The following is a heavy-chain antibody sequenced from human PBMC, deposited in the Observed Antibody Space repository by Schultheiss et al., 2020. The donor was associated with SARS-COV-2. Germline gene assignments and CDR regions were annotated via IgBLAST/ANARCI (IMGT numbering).Heavy chain of an antibody. D-gene: IGHD3-22*01. V-gene: IGHV4-34*01. Sequence: SETLSLTCAVYGGSFSGYYWSWIRQPPGKGLEWIGEINHSGSTNYNPSLKSRVTISVDTSKNQFSLKLSSVTAADTAVYYCARAHYYDSSGPFDYWGQGTLVTVSS. CDR2: INHSGST. J-gene: IGHJ4*02. CDR1: GGSFSGYY. CDR3: ARAHYYDSSGPFDY.